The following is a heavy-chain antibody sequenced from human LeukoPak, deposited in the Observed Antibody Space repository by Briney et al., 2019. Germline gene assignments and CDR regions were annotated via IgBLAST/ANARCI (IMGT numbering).Heavy chain of an antibody. CDR3: ARDAYCGGDCYALDY. CDR1: VYTFTGYY. CDR2: INPNSGGT. Sequence: ASVKDSGKAPVYTFTGYYMHWVRQAPGQGLEWMGWINPNSGGTNYAQKFQGRVTMTRDTSISTAYMELSRLRSDDTAVYYCARDAYCGGDCYALDYWGQGTLVTVSS. D-gene: IGHD2-21*02. V-gene: IGHV1-2*02. J-gene: IGHJ4*02.